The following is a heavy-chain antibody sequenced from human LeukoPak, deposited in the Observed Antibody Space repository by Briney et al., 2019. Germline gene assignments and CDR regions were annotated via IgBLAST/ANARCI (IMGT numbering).Heavy chain of an antibody. V-gene: IGHV3-23*01. D-gene: IGHD3-16*01. Sequence: GGSLRLSCTASGFAFRNYAMAWVRQSPGKGLEGVAAIGSDYDRVHEDSVKGRFTLSTDISRNTVYFQLNNLRVEDTAIYYCAKASWVSSTDAVRWGQGTLVTVSS. CDR2: IGSDYDR. CDR3: AKASWVSSTDAVR. CDR1: GFAFRNYA. J-gene: IGHJ4*02.